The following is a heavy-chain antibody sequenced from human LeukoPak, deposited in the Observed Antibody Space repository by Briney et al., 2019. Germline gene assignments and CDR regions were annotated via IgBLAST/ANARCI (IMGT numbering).Heavy chain of an antibody. CDR1: GGSISSYY. CDR2: IYYSGST. J-gene: IGHJ4*02. V-gene: IGHV4-59*01. Sequence: PSETLSLTCTVSGGSISSYYWSWIRQPPGKGLEWIGYIYYSGSTNYNPSLKSRVTISVDTSKNQFSLKLSSVTAADTAVYYCARVILLGATRDYFDYWGQGTLVTVSS. CDR3: ARVILLGATRDYFDY. D-gene: IGHD1-26*01.